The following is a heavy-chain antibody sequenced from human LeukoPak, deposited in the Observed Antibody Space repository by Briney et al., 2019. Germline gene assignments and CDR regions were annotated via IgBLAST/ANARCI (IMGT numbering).Heavy chain of an antibody. J-gene: IGHJ4*02. CDR3: ATLTTGTAFDY. Sequence: ASVKLSCKASGGTFSSYAISWVRQAPGQGLEWMGGIIPIFGTANYAQKFQGRVTITADESTSTAYMELSSLRSEDTAVYYCATLTTGTAFDYWGQGTLVTVSS. CDR2: IIPIFGTA. V-gene: IGHV1-69*13. CDR1: GGTFSSYA. D-gene: IGHD1-1*01.